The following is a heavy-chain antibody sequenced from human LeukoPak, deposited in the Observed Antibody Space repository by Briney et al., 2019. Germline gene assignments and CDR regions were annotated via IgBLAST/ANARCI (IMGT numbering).Heavy chain of an antibody. Sequence: QAGGSLRLSCAASGFTFSSYAMSWVRQAPGKGLEWVWAISGSGGSTYYADSVKGRFTISRDNSRNTLSLQMNSLRAEDTAVYYCANVEWPLDYWGQGTLVTVSS. J-gene: IGHJ4*02. CDR3: ANVEWPLDY. V-gene: IGHV3-23*01. CDR2: ISGSGGST. CDR1: GFTFSSYA. D-gene: IGHD3-3*01.